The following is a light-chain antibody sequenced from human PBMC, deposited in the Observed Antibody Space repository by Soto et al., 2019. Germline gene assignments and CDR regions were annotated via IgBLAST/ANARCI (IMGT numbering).Light chain of an antibody. J-gene: IGKJ1*01. Sequence: DIQMTQSPSTLSASVGDTVTITCRASESIDNWLAWYQQKPGKAPKLLIFAASTLVRGVPSRFSGRGSGTEFTLTISSLQADDYATFYCQQYNTDWTFGQGTKVEIK. CDR3: QQYNTDWT. V-gene: IGKV1-5*01. CDR2: AAS. CDR1: ESIDNW.